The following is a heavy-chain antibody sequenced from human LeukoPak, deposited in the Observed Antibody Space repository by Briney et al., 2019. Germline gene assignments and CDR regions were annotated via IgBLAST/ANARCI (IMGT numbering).Heavy chain of an antibody. CDR1: GGSISSRTYY. D-gene: IGHD6-13*01. CDR3: ARLGIAAAGSSRPRFDP. Sequence: SETLSLTCTVSGGSISSRTYYWGWIRQPPGKGLEWIGSIHYSGSTYYNPSLKSRVTISVDTSKNQFSLKLSSVTAADTAVYYCARLGIAAAGSSRPRFDPWGQGTLVTVSS. J-gene: IGHJ5*02. V-gene: IGHV4-39*01. CDR2: IHYSGST.